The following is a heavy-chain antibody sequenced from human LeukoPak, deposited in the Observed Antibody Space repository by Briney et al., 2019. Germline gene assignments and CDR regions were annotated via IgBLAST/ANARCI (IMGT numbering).Heavy chain of an antibody. CDR3: ARHETDYGDYSRQDY. D-gene: IGHD4-17*01. CDR2: ISAYNGNT. Sequence: ASVKVSCKASGYTFTSCGISWVRQAPGQGLEWMGWISAYNGNTNYAQKLQGRVTMTTDTSTSTAYMELRSLRSDDTAVYYCARHETDYGDYSRQDYWGQGTLVTVSS. V-gene: IGHV1-18*01. J-gene: IGHJ4*02. CDR1: GYTFTSCG.